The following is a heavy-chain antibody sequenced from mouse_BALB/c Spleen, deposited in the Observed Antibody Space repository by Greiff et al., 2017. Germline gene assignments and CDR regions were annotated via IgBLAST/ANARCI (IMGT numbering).Heavy chain of an antibody. Sequence: VMLVESGAELVRPGVSVKISCKGSGYTFTDYAMHWVKQSHAKSLEWIGVISTYYGDASYNQKFKGKATMTVDKSSSTAYMELARLTSEDSAIYYCAREGLGYYAMDYWGQGTSVTVSS. J-gene: IGHJ4*01. CDR1: GYTFTDYA. CDR2: ISTYYGDA. CDR3: AREGLGYYAMDY. D-gene: IGHD2-4*01. V-gene: IGHV1S137*01.